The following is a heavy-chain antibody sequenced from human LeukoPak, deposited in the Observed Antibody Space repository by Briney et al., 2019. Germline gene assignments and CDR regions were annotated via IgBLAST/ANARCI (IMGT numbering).Heavy chain of an antibody. CDR3: VRDPDALDY. CDR1: GFTFSGYS. J-gene: IGHJ4*02. V-gene: IGHV3-48*02. Sequence: GGSLRLSCAASGFTFSGYSMDWVRQAPGKGLEWVSYIRSSGSPIYYADSVKGRFTISRDNAKNSVYLQMNSLRDEDTAVYYCVRDPDALDYWGQGTLVTVSS. CDR2: IRSSGSPI.